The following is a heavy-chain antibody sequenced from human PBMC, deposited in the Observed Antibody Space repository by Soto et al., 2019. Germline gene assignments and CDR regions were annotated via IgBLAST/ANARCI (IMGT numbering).Heavy chain of an antibody. J-gene: IGHJ4*02. Sequence: QVQLVQSGAEVKKPGASVKVSSKASGYTFTSYYMHWVRQAPGQGLEWMGIINPSGGSTRNAQKFQGRVTMTRDTSTSTVYMELSSLRSEDTAVYYCARNYYDSSGYYYVPFDYWGQGTLVTVSS. V-gene: IGHV1-46*01. CDR3: ARNYYDSSGYYYVPFDY. CDR2: INPSGGST. D-gene: IGHD3-22*01. CDR1: GYTFTSYY.